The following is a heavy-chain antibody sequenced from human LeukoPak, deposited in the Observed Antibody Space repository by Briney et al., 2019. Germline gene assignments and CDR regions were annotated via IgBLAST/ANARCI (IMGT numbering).Heavy chain of an antibody. V-gene: IGHV3-74*01. CDR3: ARGEKDFWSGYEYYFDY. D-gene: IGHD3-3*01. CDR2: INSDGSST. J-gene: IGHJ4*02. Sequence: GGSQRLSCAASGFTFSSYWMHWVRQAPGKGLVWVSRINSDGSSTSYADSVRGRFTISRDNAKNTLYLQMNSLRAEDTAVYYCARGEKDFWSGYEYYFDYWGQGTLVTVSS. CDR1: GFTFSSYW.